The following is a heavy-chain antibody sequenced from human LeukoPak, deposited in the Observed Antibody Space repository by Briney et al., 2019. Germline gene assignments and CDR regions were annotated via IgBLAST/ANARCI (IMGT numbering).Heavy chain of an antibody. CDR1: GFTFDDYA. CDR3: AKGDSSSWFPHNWFDP. D-gene: IGHD6-13*01. CDR2: ISWNSGSI. J-gene: IGHJ5*02. V-gene: IGHV3-9*03. Sequence: GGSLRLSCAASGFTFDDYAMHWVRQAPGKGLEWVSGISWNSGSIGYADSVKGRFTISRDNAKNSLYLQMNSLRAEDMALYYCAKGDSSSWFPHNWFDPWGQGTLVTVSS.